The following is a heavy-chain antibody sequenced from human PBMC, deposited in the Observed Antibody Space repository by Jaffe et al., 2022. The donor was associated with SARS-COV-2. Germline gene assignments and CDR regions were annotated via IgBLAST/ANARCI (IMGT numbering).Heavy chain of an antibody. CDR2: ISSSGSTK. V-gene: IGHV3-48*03. CDR3: ARDGGGYYHSSGYPVDY. Sequence: EVQLVESGGGLVQPGGSLRLSCAASGFTFSSFEMNWVRQAPGKGLEWISYISSSGSTKYYADSVKGRFTISRDNAKKSLYLQMNSLRAEDTAVYYCARDGGGYYHSSGYPVDYWGQGTLVTVSS. CDR1: GFTFSSFE. D-gene: IGHD3-22*01. J-gene: IGHJ4*02.